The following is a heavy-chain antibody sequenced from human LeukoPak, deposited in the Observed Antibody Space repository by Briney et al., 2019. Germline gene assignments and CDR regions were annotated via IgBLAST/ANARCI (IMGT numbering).Heavy chain of an antibody. CDR2: INPSGGNT. Sequence: ASVKVSCKASGYTFTSYYIHWVRHAPEQGLEWMGIINPSGGNTIYAKNIQGRVTMTRGTSTRTAYMGLSSLRSEDPAVYYCARGHVDTAMGLDYWGQGTLVTVSS. CDR3: ARGHVDTAMGLDY. D-gene: IGHD5-18*01. J-gene: IGHJ4*02. V-gene: IGHV1-46*03. CDR1: GYTFTSYY.